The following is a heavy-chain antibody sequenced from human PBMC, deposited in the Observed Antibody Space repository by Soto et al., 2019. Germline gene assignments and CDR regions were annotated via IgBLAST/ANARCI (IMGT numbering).Heavy chain of an antibody. V-gene: IGHV1-69*05. CDR2: IIPIFGST. CDR1: GGTFSSYA. Sequence: ASVKVSCKASGGTFSSYAISWVRQAPGQGLEWMGGIIPIFGSTSYAQKFQGRVTMTRDTSTSTVYMELSSLRSEDTAVYYCARPAGYDSSGYYDAWFDPWGQGTLVTVSS. CDR3: ARPAGYDSSGYYDAWFDP. J-gene: IGHJ5*02. D-gene: IGHD3-22*01.